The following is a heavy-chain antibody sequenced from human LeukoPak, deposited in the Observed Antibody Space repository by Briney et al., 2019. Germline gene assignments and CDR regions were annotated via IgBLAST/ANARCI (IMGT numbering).Heavy chain of an antibody. CDR1: GFTFSSYA. CDR2: ISSNGGST. CDR3: VKRPRDGYSYALRDYYYGMDV. V-gene: IGHV3-64D*09. Sequence: PGGSLRLSCSASGFTFSSYAMHWVRQAPGKGLEYVSAISSNGGSTYYADSVKGRFTISRDNSKNTLCLQMSSLRAEDTAVYYCVKRPRDGYSYALRDYYYGMDVWGQGTTVTVSS. D-gene: IGHD5-18*01. J-gene: IGHJ6*02.